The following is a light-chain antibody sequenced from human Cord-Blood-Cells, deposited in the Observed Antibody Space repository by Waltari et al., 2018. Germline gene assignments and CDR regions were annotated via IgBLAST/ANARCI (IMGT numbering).Light chain of an antibody. CDR2: GAS. V-gene: IGKV3D-7*01. CDR3: QQLNSYPLT. Sequence: EIVMTQSPATLSLSPGERATLSCRASQSVSSSYLSWYQQKPGQAPRLLIYGASTRATGIPARFSGSGSGTDFTLTISSLQPEDFATYYCQQLNSYPLTFGGGTKVEIK. CDR1: QSVSSSY. J-gene: IGKJ4*01.